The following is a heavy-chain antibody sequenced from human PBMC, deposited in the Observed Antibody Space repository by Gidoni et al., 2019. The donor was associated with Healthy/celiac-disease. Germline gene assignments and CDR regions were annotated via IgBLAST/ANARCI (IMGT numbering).Heavy chain of an antibody. V-gene: IGHV1-18*01. D-gene: IGHD6-19*01. CDR1: GYTFTSYG. J-gene: IGHJ6*02. CDR2: ISAYNGNT. CDR3: ARDASSPPQWLVRNYYGMDV. Sequence: QVQLVQSGAEVKKPGASVTVSCKASGYTFTSYGISWVRQAPGQGLEWMGWISAYNGNTNYAQKLQGRVTMTTDTSTSTAYMELRSLRSDDTAVYYCARDASSPPQWLVRNYYGMDVWGQGTTVTVSS.